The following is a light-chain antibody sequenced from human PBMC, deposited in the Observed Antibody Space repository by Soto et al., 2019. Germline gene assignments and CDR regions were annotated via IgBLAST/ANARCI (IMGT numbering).Light chain of an antibody. J-gene: IGKJ1*01. CDR3: QQYNNWPPRT. V-gene: IGKV3-15*01. CDR1: QSVSSN. CDR2: GAS. Sequence: ETVMTQSPATLSVSPGERATLSCRASQSVSSNLAWYQQKPGQAPRLLIYGASTRATGIPARFSGSGSGTEFTLTISSLQSKDFAVYSCQQYNNWPPRTFGQGTKV.